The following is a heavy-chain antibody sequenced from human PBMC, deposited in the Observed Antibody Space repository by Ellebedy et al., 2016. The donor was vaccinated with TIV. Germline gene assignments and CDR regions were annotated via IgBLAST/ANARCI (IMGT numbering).Heavy chain of an antibody. V-gene: IGHV4-59*01. CDR1: GGSIRRYY. J-gene: IGHJ5*02. CDR2: LYNSVRA. CDR3: ARDQKPYYDRSGFYYEGWFDP. D-gene: IGHD3-22*01. Sequence: SETLSLTCTISGGSIRRYYWSWIRQSPGKGLEWIGYLYNSVRANYNPSLKSRVTISGDTSKTQFSLKLSSVTAADTAVYYCARDQKPYYDRSGFYYEGWFDPWGQGTLVTVSS.